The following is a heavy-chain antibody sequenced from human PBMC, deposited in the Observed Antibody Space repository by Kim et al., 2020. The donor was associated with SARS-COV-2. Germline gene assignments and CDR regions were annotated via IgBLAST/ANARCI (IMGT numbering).Heavy chain of an antibody. Sequence: NYGPAFQGHITISADKSISTAYLQWSSLKASDTAMYYCARPGATPLDMDVWGQGTTVTVSS. V-gene: IGHV5-10-1*01. CDR3: ARPGATPLDMDV. D-gene: IGHD1-26*01. J-gene: IGHJ6*02.